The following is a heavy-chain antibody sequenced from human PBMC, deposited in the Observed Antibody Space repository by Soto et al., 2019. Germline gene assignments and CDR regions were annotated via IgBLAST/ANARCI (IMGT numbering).Heavy chain of an antibody. J-gene: IGHJ4*01. CDR1: GFTFSNYA. CDR2: ISGSGGST. Sequence: GGSLRLSCAASGFTFSNYAMNWVRQAPGKGLEWVSAISGSGGSTYYPDSLKGRFTISRDKSKNTLFLQMNSLRAEDTAVYYCTTDSYITSIIVRFDYWGHGTLVTVSS. CDR3: TTDSYITSIIVRFDY. D-gene: IGHD3-22*01. V-gene: IGHV3-23*01.